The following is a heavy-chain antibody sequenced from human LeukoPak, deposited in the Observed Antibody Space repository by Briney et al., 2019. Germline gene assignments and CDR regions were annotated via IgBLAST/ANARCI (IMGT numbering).Heavy chain of an antibody. Sequence: PGGSLRLYCAASGFTISGNYMNWVRQAPGKELKWVSGIFGGDTYYADSVKGRFTISRDESKNTVYLQMAGLRPEDTALYYCAREEIEEVATLTFNWVATYYSHYMDVWGKGTTVTVSS. CDR2: IFGGDT. V-gene: IGHV3-66*02. CDR1: GFTISGNY. CDR3: AREEIEEVATLTFNWVATYYSHYMDV. J-gene: IGHJ6*03. D-gene: IGHD5-24*01.